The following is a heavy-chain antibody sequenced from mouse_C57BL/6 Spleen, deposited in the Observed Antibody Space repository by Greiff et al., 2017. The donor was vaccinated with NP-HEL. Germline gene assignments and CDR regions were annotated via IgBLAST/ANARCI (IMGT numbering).Heavy chain of an antibody. CDR3: ARDDCDGDWFAY. Sequence: EVQLQQSGPELVKPGASVKISCKASGYTFTDYYMNWVKQSHGKSLEWIGDINPNNGGTSYNQKFKGKATLTVDKSSSTAYMALRSLTSEDSAVYYCARDDCDGDWFAYWGQGTLVTVSA. D-gene: IGHD2-4*01. J-gene: IGHJ3*01. CDR2: INPNNGGT. CDR1: GYTFTDYY. V-gene: IGHV1-26*01.